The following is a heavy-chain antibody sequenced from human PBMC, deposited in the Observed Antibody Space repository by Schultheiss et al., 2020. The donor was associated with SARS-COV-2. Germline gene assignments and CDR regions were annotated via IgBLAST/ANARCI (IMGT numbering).Heavy chain of an antibody. V-gene: IGHV3-48*03. J-gene: IGHJ3*02. D-gene: IGHD6-19*01. CDR3: AKDRPYSSGWYGLDGFDM. CDR1: GFTFSSSE. Sequence: GGSLRLSCAASGFTFSSSEMNWVRQAPGKGLEWISYISGGSGALYYADSVRGRFTISRDSSKNTLYLQMHSLRVEDTAVYYCAKDRPYSSGWYGLDGFDMGGQGTMVTV. CDR2: ISGGSGAL.